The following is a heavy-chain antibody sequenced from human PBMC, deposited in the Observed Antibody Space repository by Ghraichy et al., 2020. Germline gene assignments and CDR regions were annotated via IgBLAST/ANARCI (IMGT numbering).Heavy chain of an antibody. CDR2: ISSSSSTI. CDR1: GFNFRSYS. CDR3: ARAPGADCSGGSCYIDY. J-gene: IGHJ4*02. Sequence: GALRLSCAASGFNFRSYSMNWVRQAPGKGLEWVSYISSSSSTIYYAGSVKGRFTISRDNAKNSLFLQMNSLRDEDTAVYHCARAPGADCSGGSCYIDYWGQGTLVAVSS. D-gene: IGHD2-15*01. V-gene: IGHV3-48*02.